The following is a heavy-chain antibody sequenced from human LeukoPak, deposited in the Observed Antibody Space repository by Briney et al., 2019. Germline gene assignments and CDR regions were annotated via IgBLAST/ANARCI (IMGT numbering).Heavy chain of an antibody. V-gene: IGHV4-59*12. CDR2: IYYSGST. CDR3: ASQIAAYFDY. D-gene: IGHD6-6*01. CDR1: GGSISSYY. Sequence: PSETLSLTCTVSGGSISSYYWSWIRQPPGKGLEWIGYIYYSGSTNYNPSLKSRVTISVDTSKNQFSLKLSSVTAADTAVYYCASQIAAYFDYWGQGTLVTVSS. J-gene: IGHJ4*02.